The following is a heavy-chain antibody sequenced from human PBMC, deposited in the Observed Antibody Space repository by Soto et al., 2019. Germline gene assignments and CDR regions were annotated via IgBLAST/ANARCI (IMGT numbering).Heavy chain of an antibody. CDR1: GFTFSSYA. Sequence: QVQLVESGGGVVQPGRSLRLSCAASGFTFSSYAMHWVRQAPGKGLEWVAVISYDGSNKYYADSVKGRFTISRDNSKNTLYLQMNSRRAEDTAVYYCARDLVYCSGGSCYIYYYGMDVWGQGTTVTVSS. V-gene: IGHV3-30-3*01. CDR3: ARDLVYCSGGSCYIYYYGMDV. D-gene: IGHD2-15*01. CDR2: ISYDGSNK. J-gene: IGHJ6*02.